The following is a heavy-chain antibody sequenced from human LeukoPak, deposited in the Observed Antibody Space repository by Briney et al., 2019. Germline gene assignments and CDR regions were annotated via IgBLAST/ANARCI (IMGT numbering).Heavy chain of an antibody. J-gene: IGHJ4*02. D-gene: IGHD3-22*01. V-gene: IGHV1-69*04. CDR1: GGTFSSYA. CDR2: IIPILGIA. Sequence: SVKVSCKASGGTFSSYAISWVRQAPGQGLEWMGRIIPILGIANCAQKFQGRVTITADKSTSTAYMELSSLRSEDTAVYYCARAVVRGYSYYCDFWGQGTLVTVSS. CDR3: ARAVVRGYSYYCDF.